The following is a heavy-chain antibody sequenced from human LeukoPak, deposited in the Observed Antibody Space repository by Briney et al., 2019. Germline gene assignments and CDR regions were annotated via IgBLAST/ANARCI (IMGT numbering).Heavy chain of an antibody. CDR2: ISSSSSYI. J-gene: IGHJ4*02. D-gene: IGHD3-10*01. V-gene: IGHV3-21*01. CDR3: AREPMVGLDY. Sequence: GGSLRLSCAASGFTFSSYSMNWVRQAPGKGLEWVSYISSSSSYIYYADSVKGRFTISRDNAKNSLYLQMNSLRAEDTAVYYCAREPMVGLDYWGQGTLVTVPS. CDR1: GFTFSSYS.